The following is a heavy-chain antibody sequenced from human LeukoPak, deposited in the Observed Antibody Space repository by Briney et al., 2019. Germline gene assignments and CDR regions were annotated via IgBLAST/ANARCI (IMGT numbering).Heavy chain of an antibody. D-gene: IGHD4-23*01. CDR3: ARRAGGYSHPYDY. CDR2: ISGSDGSSDGST. V-gene: IGHV3-23*01. J-gene: IGHJ4*02. Sequence: GGSLRLSCAASGFTFSSNAMSWVRQAPGKVLEWVSSISGSDGSSDGSTYYADSVKGRFTISRDNSKNTLYLQMNSLRAEDTAVYYCARRAGGYSHPYDYWGQGILVTVSS. CDR1: GFTFSSNA.